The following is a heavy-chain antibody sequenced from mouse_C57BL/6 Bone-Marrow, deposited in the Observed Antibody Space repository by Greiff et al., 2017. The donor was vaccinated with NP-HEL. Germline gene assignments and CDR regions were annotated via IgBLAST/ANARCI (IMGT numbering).Heavy chain of an antibody. J-gene: IGHJ2*01. D-gene: IGHD1-1*01. CDR2: IHPNSGST. CDR3: ASPSTVVAGDYFDY. Sequence: VQLQQPGAELVKPGASVKLSCKASGYTFTSYWMHWVKQRPGQGLEWIGMIHPNSGSTNYNEKFKSKATLTVDKSSSTAYMQLSSLTSEDSAVYYCASPSTVVAGDYFDYWGQGTTLTVSS. V-gene: IGHV1-64*01. CDR1: GYTFTSYW.